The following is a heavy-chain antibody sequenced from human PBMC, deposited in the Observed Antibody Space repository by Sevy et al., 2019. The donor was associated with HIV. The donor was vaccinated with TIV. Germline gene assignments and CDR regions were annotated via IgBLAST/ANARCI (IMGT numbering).Heavy chain of an antibody. J-gene: IGHJ4*02. CDR1: GFTFSSYG. V-gene: IGHV3-30*02. CDR3: AKDPGIVGAQGFDY. Sequence: GGSLRLSCAASGFTFSSYGMHWVRQAPGKGLEWVAFIRDDGSNKYYADSVKGRFTISRDNSKNTLYLQMNSLRAEDTAVYYCAKDPGIVGAQGFDYWGQGTLVTVSS. CDR2: IRDDGSNK. D-gene: IGHD1-26*01.